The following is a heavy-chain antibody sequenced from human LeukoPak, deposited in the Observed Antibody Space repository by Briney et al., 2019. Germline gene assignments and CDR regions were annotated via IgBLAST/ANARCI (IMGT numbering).Heavy chain of an antibody. J-gene: IGHJ4*02. CDR2: ICGSGGST. Sequence: GGSLRLSCAASGFTFSSYAMSWVRQAPGKGLEWVSAICGSGGSTYSADSVKGRFTISRDNSKNTLYLQMNSLRAEDTAVYYCAKDHDYGSGSRYFDYWGQGTLVTVSS. CDR3: AKDHDYGSGSRYFDY. CDR1: GFTFSSYA. D-gene: IGHD3-10*01. V-gene: IGHV3-23*01.